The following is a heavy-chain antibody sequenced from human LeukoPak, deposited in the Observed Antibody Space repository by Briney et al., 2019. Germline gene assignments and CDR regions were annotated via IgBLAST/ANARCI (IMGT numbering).Heavy chain of an antibody. D-gene: IGHD3-22*01. J-gene: IGHJ4*02. CDR2: ISGSGGST. CDR3: AKDRGYYDSSGYYDHFDY. V-gene: IGHV3-23*01. CDR1: GFTFSSYA. Sequence: GGSLRLSCAASGFTFSSYALSWVRQAPGKGLEWVSAISGSGGSTYYADSVKGRFTISRDNSKNTLYLQMNSLRAEDTAVYYCAKDRGYYDSSGYYDHFDYWGQGTLVTVSS.